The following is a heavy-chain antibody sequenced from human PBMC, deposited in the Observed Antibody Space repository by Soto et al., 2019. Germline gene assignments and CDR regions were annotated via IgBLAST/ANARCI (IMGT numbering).Heavy chain of an antibody. D-gene: IGHD2-15*01. CDR1: GFAFNDSA. Sequence: DVQVVQSGGGLVQPGGSLKLSCAASGFAFNDSAMHWVRQASGKGLEWVARVRSKTNNYATAYPVSVRGRFTVPRDDSTGTTYLQMNSLKTEDTAMYYCTNNFVWGQGVLVTVSS. CDR3: TNNFV. V-gene: IGHV3-73*01. CDR2: VRSKTNNYAT. J-gene: IGHJ4*02.